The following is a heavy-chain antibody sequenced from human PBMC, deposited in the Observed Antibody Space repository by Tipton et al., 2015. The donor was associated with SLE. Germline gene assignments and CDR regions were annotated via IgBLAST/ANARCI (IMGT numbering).Heavy chain of an antibody. Sequence: QLVQSGAEVKAPGASVKVSCKASGYPFTTYDINWVRQATGQGLEWMGRMNPNSGNTAYAPKFQGRLIMTRNTSISTVYMELSNLRSEDTAVYFCARGCRKYWGQGTLVTVSS. V-gene: IGHV1-8*01. J-gene: IGHJ4*02. CDR1: GYPFTTYD. CDR2: MNPNSGNT. CDR3: ARGCRKY. D-gene: IGHD2-15*01.